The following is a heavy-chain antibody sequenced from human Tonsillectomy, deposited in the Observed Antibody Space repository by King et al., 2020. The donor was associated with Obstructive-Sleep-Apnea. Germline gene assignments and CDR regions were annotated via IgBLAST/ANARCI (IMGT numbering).Heavy chain of an antibody. Sequence: QLVQSGGGLVQPGRSLRLSCAASGFTFDDYAMHWVRPAPGKGLEWVSGISWYSGSIGYWDFVKGRFTISRDNAKNSLYLQINSLRAEETNLYYCAKLDYYGSGDYDYWGQGTLVTVSS. CDR3: AKLDYYGSGDYDY. CDR2: ISWYSGSI. D-gene: IGHD3-10*01. V-gene: IGHV3-9*01. CDR1: GFTFDDYA. J-gene: IGHJ4*02.